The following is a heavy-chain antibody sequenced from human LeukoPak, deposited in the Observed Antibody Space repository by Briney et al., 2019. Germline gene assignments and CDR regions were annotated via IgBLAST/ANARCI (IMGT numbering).Heavy chain of an antibody. Sequence: SETLSLTCTVSGGSISSYYWSWIRQPPGKGLEWIGYIYYSGSTNYNPSLKSRVTISVDTSKNQFSLKLSSVTAADTAVYYCARTIRYCSSISCLQFDPWGQGTLVTVSS. D-gene: IGHD2-2*01. CDR2: IYYSGST. CDR1: GGSISSYY. V-gene: IGHV4-59*01. J-gene: IGHJ5*02. CDR3: ARTIRYCSSISCLQFDP.